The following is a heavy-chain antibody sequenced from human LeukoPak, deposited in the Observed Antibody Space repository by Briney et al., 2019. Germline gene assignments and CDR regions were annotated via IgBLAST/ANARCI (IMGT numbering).Heavy chain of an antibody. Sequence: GGSLRLSCAASGFTFSGYWMSWVRQAPGKGLEWVANIEQGGSKKYYVDSVKGRFTISRDNAKNSLYLQMNSLRAEDTAVYYCARARRLLPDYWGQGTLVTVSS. CDR2: IEQGGSKK. V-gene: IGHV3-7*01. CDR3: ARARRLLPDY. D-gene: IGHD4-17*01. CDR1: GFTFSGYW. J-gene: IGHJ4*02.